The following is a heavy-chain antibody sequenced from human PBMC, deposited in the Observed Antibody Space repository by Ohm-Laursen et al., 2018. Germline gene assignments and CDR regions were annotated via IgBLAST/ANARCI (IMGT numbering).Heavy chain of an antibody. CDR2: IKQDGNEK. V-gene: IGHV3-7*01. J-gene: IGHJ4*02. CDR3: ARAFHDDFPFDY. Sequence: SLRLSCAASGFTFSSYWMTWVRQPPGKGLEWVANIKQDGNEKHYVDSVKGRFTVSRDNTKISLYLQMNSLRAEDTALYYCARAFHDDFPFDYWGQGTLVTVSS. D-gene: IGHD4-17*01. CDR1: GFTFSSYW.